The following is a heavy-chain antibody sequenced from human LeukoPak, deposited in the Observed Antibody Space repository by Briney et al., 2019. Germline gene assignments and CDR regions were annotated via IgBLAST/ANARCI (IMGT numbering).Heavy chain of an antibody. J-gene: IGHJ4*02. CDR3: ARGHQSSTMVRGVKRFDY. Sequence: GSLRLSCAAPGFTFSRYAMSWARQAPGKGLEWIGEINHSGSTNYNPSLKSRVTISVDTSKNQFSLKLSSVTAADTAVYYCARGHQSSTMVRGVKRFDYWGQGTLVTVSS. CDR2: INHSGST. V-gene: IGHV4-34*01. CDR1: GFTFSRYA. D-gene: IGHD3-10*01.